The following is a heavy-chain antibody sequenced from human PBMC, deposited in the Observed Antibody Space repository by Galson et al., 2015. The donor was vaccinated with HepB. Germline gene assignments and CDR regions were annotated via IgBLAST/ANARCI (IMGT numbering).Heavy chain of an antibody. J-gene: IGHJ4*02. D-gene: IGHD4-23*01. CDR3: ARDYGGNSSNRRFDY. V-gene: IGHV1-18*01. CDR1: GYTFTSYG. CDR2: ISAYNGNT. Sequence: SVKVSCKASGYTFTSYGISWVRQAPGQGLEWMGWISAYNGNTNYAQKLQGRVTMTTDTSTSTAYMELRSLRSDDTAVYYCARDYGGNSSNRRFDYWGQGTLVTVSS.